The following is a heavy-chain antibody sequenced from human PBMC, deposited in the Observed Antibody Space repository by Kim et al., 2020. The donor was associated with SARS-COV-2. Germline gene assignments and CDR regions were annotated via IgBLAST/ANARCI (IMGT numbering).Heavy chain of an antibody. D-gene: IGHD3-10*01. CDR1: GFTVSSNY. V-gene: IGHV3-53*01. Sequence: GGSLRLSCAASGFTVSSNYMSWVRQAPGKGLEWGSVIYSGGSTYYADSVTGRFTISRDNSKNTLYLQMNSLRAEDTAVYYCACSITMVRGVIIGYFDYWGQGTLVTVSS. CDR3: ACSITMVRGVIIGYFDY. CDR2: IYSGGST. J-gene: IGHJ4*02.